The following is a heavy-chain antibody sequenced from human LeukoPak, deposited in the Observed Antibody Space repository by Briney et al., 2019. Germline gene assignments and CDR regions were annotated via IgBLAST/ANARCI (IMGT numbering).Heavy chain of an antibody. CDR1: GFTFSSYG. CDR3: AKSGTIFGVVISGGGPMDV. J-gene: IGHJ6*03. Sequence: PGRSLRLSCEASGFTFSSYGMHWVRQAPGKGLEWVAVIWYGGSNKYYADSVKGRFTISRDNSKNTLYLQMNSLRAEDTAVYYCAKSGTIFGVVISGGGPMDVWGKGTTVTVSS. CDR2: IWYGGSNK. V-gene: IGHV3-30*18. D-gene: IGHD3-3*01.